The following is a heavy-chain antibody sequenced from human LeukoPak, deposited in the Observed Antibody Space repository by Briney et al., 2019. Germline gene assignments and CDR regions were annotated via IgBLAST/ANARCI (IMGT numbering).Heavy chain of an antibody. Sequence: GESLKISCKGSGYSFTSYWIGWVRQMPGKGLEWMGIIYPGDSDTRYSPSFQGQVTISADKSISTAYLQWSSLKASDTAMYYCAREEWYSSSSISGYSQHWGQGTLVTVSS. D-gene: IGHD6-6*01. J-gene: IGHJ1*01. CDR3: AREEWYSSSSISGYSQH. V-gene: IGHV5-51*01. CDR2: IYPGDSDT. CDR1: GYSFTSYW.